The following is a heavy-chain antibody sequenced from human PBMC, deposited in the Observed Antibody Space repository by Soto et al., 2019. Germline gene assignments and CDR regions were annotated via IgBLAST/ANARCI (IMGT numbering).Heavy chain of an antibody. Sequence: GASVKVSCKASGYTFTSYAMHWVRQAPGQRLEWMGWINAGNGNTKYSQKFQGRVTITRDTSASTAYMELSSLRSEDTAVYYCARAYRRRSGYCSGGSCYSDYYYYMDVWGKGTTVTVSS. CDR1: GYTFTSYA. CDR2: INAGNGNT. D-gene: IGHD2-15*01. V-gene: IGHV1-3*01. CDR3: ARAYRRRSGYCSGGSCYSDYYYYMDV. J-gene: IGHJ6*03.